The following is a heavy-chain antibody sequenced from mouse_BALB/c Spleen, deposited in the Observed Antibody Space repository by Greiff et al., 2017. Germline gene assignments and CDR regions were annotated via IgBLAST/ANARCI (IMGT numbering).Heavy chain of an antibody. CDR1: GDSITSGY. CDR3: ARDGGNYVGVWFAY. V-gene: IGHV3-8*02. J-gene: IGHJ3*01. D-gene: IGHD2-1*01. Sequence: EVQLQQSGPSLVKPSQTLSLTCSVTGDSITSGYWNWIRKFPGNKLEYMGYISYSGSTYYNPSLKSRISITRDTSKNQYYLQLNSVTTEDTATYYCARDGGNYVGVWFAYWGQGTLVTVSA. CDR2: ISYSGST.